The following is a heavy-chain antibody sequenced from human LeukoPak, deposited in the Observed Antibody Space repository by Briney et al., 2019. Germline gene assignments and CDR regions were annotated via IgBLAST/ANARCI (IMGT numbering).Heavy chain of an antibody. V-gene: IGHV3-64*01. J-gene: IGHJ3*02. CDR3: VGMTLSMSLHDAFDI. CDR1: GFTFSSYA. Sequence: PGGSLRLSCAASGFTFSSYAMHWVRQAPGKGLEYVSAISSNGGSTYYANSVKGRFTISRDNSKNTLYLQMGSLRAEDTAVYYCVGMTLSMSLHDAFDIWGQGTMVTVSS. CDR2: ISSNGGST. D-gene: IGHD2/OR15-2a*01.